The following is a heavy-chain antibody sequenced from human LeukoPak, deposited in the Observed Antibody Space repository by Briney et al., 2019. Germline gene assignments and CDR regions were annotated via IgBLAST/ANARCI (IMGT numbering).Heavy chain of an antibody. D-gene: IGHD3-22*01. CDR1: GFTFSSYA. CDR2: ISGSGGST. CDR3: AKPLFDSSGYYMT. Sequence: KTGGSLRLSCAASGFTFSSYAMSWVRQAPGKGLEWVSAISGSGGSTYYADSVKGRFTISRDNSKNTLYLQMNSLRAEDTAVYYCAKPLFDSSGYYMTWGQGTLVTVSS. J-gene: IGHJ5*02. V-gene: IGHV3-23*01.